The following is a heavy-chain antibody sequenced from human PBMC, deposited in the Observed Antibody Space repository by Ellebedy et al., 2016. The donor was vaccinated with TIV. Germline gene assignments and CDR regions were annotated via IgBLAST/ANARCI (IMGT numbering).Heavy chain of an antibody. D-gene: IGHD3-22*01. CDR1: GFTFSSYA. J-gene: IGHJ5*02. CDR3: TRPLDSSGPTFDP. V-gene: IGHV3-73*01. Sequence: GGSLRLSCAASGFTFSSYAMHWVRQASGKGLEWVGRIRSKANSYATAYAASVKGRFTISRDDSKNTAYLQMNSLKTEDTAVYYCTRPLDSSGPTFDPWGQGTLVTVSS. CDR2: IRSKANSYAT.